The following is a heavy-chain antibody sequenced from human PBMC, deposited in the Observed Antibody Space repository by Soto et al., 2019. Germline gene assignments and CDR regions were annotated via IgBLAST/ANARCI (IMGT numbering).Heavy chain of an antibody. Sequence: SETLSLTCTVSGASISSSSYYWGWIRQPPGKGLEWIGSIYYSGTTYYNPSLKSRVTISVDTSKNQFSLKLSSVTAADTAVYYCELRSDDAFDIWGQGTMVTVSS. CDR1: GASISSSSYY. CDR2: IYYSGTT. V-gene: IGHV4-39*01. D-gene: IGHD5-12*01. J-gene: IGHJ3*02. CDR3: ELRSDDAFDI.